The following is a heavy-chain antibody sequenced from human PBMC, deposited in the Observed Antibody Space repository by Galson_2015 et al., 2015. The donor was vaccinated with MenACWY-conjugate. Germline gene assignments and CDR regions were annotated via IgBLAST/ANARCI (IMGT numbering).Heavy chain of an antibody. V-gene: IGHV1-3*01. CDR2: INAGNGNT. CDR3: ARKIAAAGHPLDY. Sequence: SVKVSCKASGYTFTSYAMHWVRQAPGQRLEWMGWINAGNGNTKYSQKFQGRVTITRDTSVSTAYMELSSLRSEDTAVYYCARKIAAAGHPLDYWGQGTLVTVSS. J-gene: IGHJ4*02. CDR1: GYTFTSYA. D-gene: IGHD6-13*01.